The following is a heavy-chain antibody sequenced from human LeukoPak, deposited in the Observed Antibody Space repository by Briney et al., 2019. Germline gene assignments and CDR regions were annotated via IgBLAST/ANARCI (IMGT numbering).Heavy chain of an antibody. CDR2: IYYSGST. J-gene: IGHJ4*02. CDR1: GGSISSYY. V-gene: IGHV4-59*01. D-gene: IGHD6-19*01. CDR3: ARSYSSGWLDY. Sequence: PSETLSLTCTVSGGSISSYYWSWIRQPPGKGLEWIGYIYYSGSTNYNPSLKSRVTISVDTSKNQFSLKLRSVTAADTAVYYCARSYSSGWLDYWGQGTLVTVSS.